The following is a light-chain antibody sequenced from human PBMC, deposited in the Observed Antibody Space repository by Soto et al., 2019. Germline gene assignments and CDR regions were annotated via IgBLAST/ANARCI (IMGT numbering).Light chain of an antibody. J-gene: IGKJ2*01. CDR1: QSIRQN. Sequence: ELVLSQSPATLSVSPGERATLSCRASQSIRQNLAWYQQKPGQAPTLLTYEASTRATGVPARFSGSGSGTEFTLTISSLQSEDFAIYYCQQSHNYMYTFGQGTKVDIK. V-gene: IGKV3-15*01. CDR3: QQSHNYMYT. CDR2: EAS.